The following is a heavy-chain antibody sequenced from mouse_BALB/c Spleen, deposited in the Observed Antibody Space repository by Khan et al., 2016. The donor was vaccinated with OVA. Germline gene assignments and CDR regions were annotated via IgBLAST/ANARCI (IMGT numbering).Heavy chain of an antibody. CDR3: ATLGVYAMYY. V-gene: IGHV14-3*02. J-gene: IGHJ4*01. CDR2: IDPANGNT. CDR1: GFNIKDTY. Sequence: EVQLQQSGAELVKPGASVKLSCTASGFNIKDTYMHWVKQRPEQGLEWIGTIDPANGNTNYDPKFQGKATITTDTSSNTAYLQLRSLTSEDTDVYYCATLGVYAMYYWGQGTSVTVSS.